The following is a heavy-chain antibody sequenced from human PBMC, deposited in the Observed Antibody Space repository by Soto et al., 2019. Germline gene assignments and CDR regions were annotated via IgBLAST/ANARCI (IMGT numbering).Heavy chain of an antibody. V-gene: IGHV1-18*01. J-gene: IGHJ4*02. D-gene: IGHD3-3*01. CDR1: GYTFTSYG. CDR2: ISAYNGDT. Sequence: ASVKVSCKASGYTFTSYGISWVRQPPGQGLEWMGWISAYNGDTNYAQKLQGRVTMTTDTSTSTAYMELRSLRSDDTAVYYCARVNTIFGVVRPPDYWGQGTLVTVSS. CDR3: ARVNTIFGVVRPPDY.